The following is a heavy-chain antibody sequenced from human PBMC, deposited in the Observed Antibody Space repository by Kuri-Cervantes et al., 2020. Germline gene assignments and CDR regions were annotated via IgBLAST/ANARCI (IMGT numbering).Heavy chain of an antibody. CDR2: ISYDGSNK. Sequence: SLTLFCAASGFTFSSYGMHWVRQAPGKGLEWVAVISYDGSNKYYADSVKGRFTISRDNSKNTLYLQMNSLRAEDTAVYYCARDAGYYYYGMDVWGQGTTVTVSS. CDR1: GFTFSSYG. CDR3: ARDAGYYYYGMDV. V-gene: IGHV3-30*03. J-gene: IGHJ6*02.